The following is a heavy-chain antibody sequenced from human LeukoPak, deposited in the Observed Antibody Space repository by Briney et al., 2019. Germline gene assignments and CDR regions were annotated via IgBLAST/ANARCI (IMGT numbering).Heavy chain of an antibody. J-gene: IGHJ4*02. Sequence: GASVKVSCKASGYTFTGYYMHWVRQAPGQGLEWMGWINPNSGGTNYAQKFQGRVTMTRDTSISTAYMELSSLRSEDAAVYYCARDHLTRDSSGLLDYWGQGTLVTVSS. CDR2: INPNSGGT. CDR3: ARDHLTRDSSGLLDY. CDR1: GYTFTGYY. D-gene: IGHD3-22*01. V-gene: IGHV1-2*02.